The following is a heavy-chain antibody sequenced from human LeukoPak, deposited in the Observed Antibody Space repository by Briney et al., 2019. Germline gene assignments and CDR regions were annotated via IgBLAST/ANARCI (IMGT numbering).Heavy chain of an antibody. CDR2: INAGNGNT. V-gene: IGHV1-3*01. J-gene: IGHJ4*02. Sequence: GASVKVSCTASGYTFTSYAMHWVRQAPGQRLEWMGWINAGNGNTKYSQKFQGRVTMTTDTSTSTAYMELRSLRSDDTAVYYCARVPLSLWFGVGLDYWGQGTLVTVSS. CDR1: GYTFTSYA. D-gene: IGHD3-10*01. CDR3: ARVPLSLWFGVGLDY.